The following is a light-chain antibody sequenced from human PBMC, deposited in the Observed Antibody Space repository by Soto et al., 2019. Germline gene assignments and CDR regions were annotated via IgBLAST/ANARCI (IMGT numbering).Light chain of an antibody. V-gene: IGKV3-15*01. J-gene: IGKJ1*01. CDR3: QQYNNWPPWT. CDR1: QSVSSN. Sequence: EIVMTQYPATLSVSPGERATLSCRASQSVSSNLAWYQQKPGQAPRLLIYGASTRATGIPARFSGSGSGTEFTLIISSLQSEDFAVYYCQQYNNWPPWTFGQGTKVDIK. CDR2: GAS.